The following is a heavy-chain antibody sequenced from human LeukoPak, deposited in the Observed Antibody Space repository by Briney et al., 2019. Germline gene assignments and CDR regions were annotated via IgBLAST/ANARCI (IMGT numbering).Heavy chain of an antibody. CDR2: IIAISGTP. V-gene: IGHV1-69*05. CDR3: AVSVSRIAVAATLDY. Sequence: ASVKVSCKASGAIFSNYVITWVRQAPGQGLEWMGQIIAISGTPINAQKFEDRPTIIMDESTSTASMELSSLRSDDTAVYYCAVSVSRIAVAATLDYWGQGTLVTVSS. D-gene: IGHD6-19*01. J-gene: IGHJ4*02. CDR1: GAIFSNYV.